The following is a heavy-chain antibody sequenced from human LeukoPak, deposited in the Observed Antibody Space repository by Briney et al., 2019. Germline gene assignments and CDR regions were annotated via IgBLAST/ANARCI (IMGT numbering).Heavy chain of an antibody. CDR3: AGAYCGGDCYLQPPVY. J-gene: IGHJ4*02. V-gene: IGHV4-34*01. CDR1: GGSLSTYY. Sequence: PSETLSLTCTVSGGSLSTYYWSWIRQPPGKGLEWIGEINHSGSTNYNPSLKSRVTISVDTSKNQFSLKLSSVTAADTAVYYCAGAYCGGDCYLQPPVYWGQGTLVTVSS. CDR2: INHSGST. D-gene: IGHD2-21*02.